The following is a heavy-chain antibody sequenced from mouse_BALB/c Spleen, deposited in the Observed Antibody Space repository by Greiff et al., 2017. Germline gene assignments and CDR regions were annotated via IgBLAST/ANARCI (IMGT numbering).Heavy chain of an antibody. D-gene: IGHD2-1*01. J-gene: IGHJ1*01. CDR3: ARAYGNYLYWYFDV. Sequence: EVKLQESGGGLVKPGGSLKLSCAASGFTFSDYYMYWVRQTPEKRLEWVATISDGGSYTYYPDSVKGRFTISRDNAKNNLYLQMSSLKSEDTAMYYCARAYGNYLYWYFDVWGAGTKVTVSS. V-gene: IGHV5-4*02. CDR2: ISDGGSYT. CDR1: GFTFSDYY.